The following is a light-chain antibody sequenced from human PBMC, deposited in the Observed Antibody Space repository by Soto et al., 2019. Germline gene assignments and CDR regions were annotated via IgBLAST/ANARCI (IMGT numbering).Light chain of an antibody. CDR1: HIVSINY. CDR2: GAS. Sequence: ETVLTQSPGTLSLSPGERATLSCRASHIVSINYLAWYQQKHGQAPRLLIYGASSRGTGIPDRFSGSGSGTDFTLTISSLEPEDYAVYYCQQYGNSPLTFGGGTKVDIK. J-gene: IGKJ4*01. CDR3: QQYGNSPLT. V-gene: IGKV3-20*01.